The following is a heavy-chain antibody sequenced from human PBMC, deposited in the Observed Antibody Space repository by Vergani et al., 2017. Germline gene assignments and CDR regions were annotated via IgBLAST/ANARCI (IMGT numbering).Heavy chain of an antibody. J-gene: IGHJ4*02. D-gene: IGHD6-13*01. CDR2: INHSGST. CDR1: GGSISSGGYY. V-gene: IGHV4-31*03. Sequence: QVQLQESGPGLVKPSQTLSLTCTVSGGSISSGGYYWSWIRQPPGKGLEWIGEINHSGSTNYNPSLKSRVTISVDTSKNQFSLKLSSVTAADTAVYYCARGRIMYSSSWYGRVEGWSGARLDYWGQGTLVTVSS. CDR3: ARGRIMYSSSWYGRVEGWSGARLDY.